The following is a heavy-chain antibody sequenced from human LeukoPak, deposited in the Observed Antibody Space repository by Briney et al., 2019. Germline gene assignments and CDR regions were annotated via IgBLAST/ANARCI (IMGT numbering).Heavy chain of an antibody. CDR3: AKVASSSWYDPYYYFGIDV. V-gene: IGHV3-30*04. CDR2: ILYDGSNE. D-gene: IGHD6-13*01. Sequence: PGGSLRLSCAASGFTFSSYAMHWVRQAPGKGLEWVAVILYDGSNEYYADSVKGRFTISRDNSKNTLYLQMSSLRAEDTAVYYCAKVASSSWYDPYYYFGIDVWGQGTTVTVSS. CDR1: GFTFSSYA. J-gene: IGHJ6*02.